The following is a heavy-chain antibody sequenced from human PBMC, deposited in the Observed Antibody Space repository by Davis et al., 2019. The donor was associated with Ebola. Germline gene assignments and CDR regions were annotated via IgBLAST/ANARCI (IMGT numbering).Heavy chain of an antibody. D-gene: IGHD5-24*01. V-gene: IGHV3-30*03. CDR3: ARGAGWLQLRYFDY. J-gene: IGHJ4*02. CDR1: GFTFSSYG. CDR2: ISYDGSNK. Sequence: GESLKISCAASGFTFSSYGMHWVRQAPGKGLEWVAVISYDGSNKYYADSVKGRFTISRDNSKNTLYLQMNSLRAEDTAVYYCARGAGWLQLRYFDYWGQGTLVTVSS.